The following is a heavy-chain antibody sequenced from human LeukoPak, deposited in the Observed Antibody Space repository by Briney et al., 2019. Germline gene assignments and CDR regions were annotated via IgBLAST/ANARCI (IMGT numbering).Heavy chain of an antibody. Sequence: GESLKISCKGSGYSFTNYWISWVRQMPGKGLEWMVRIDPSDSYTNYTPSFEGHVTISADNSITTASLQWSRLKASDTAIYYCARHQYSYGSSLDYWGQGTLVTVSS. D-gene: IGHD3-10*01. J-gene: IGHJ4*02. CDR3: ARHQYSYGSSLDY. CDR2: IDPSDSYT. CDR1: GYSFTNYW. V-gene: IGHV5-10-1*01.